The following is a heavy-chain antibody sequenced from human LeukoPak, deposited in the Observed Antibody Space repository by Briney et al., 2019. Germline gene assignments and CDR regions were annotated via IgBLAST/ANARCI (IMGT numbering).Heavy chain of an antibody. CDR1: GYTFTSYG. CDR2: ISAYNGNT. D-gene: IGHD5-24*01. Sequence: ASVKVSCKASGYTFTSYGISWVRQAPGQGLEWMGWISAYNGNTNYAQELQGRVTMTTDTSTSTAHMELRSLRSDDTAVYYCAREEMATSNWAFDIWGQGTMVTVSS. J-gene: IGHJ3*02. V-gene: IGHV1-18*01. CDR3: AREEMATSNWAFDI.